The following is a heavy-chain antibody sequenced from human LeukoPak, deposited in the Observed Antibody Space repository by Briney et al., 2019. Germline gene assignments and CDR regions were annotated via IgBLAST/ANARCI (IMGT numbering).Heavy chain of an antibody. D-gene: IGHD3-22*01. CDR1: GGSISSSTYY. CDR3: ARRVYYDSSGYYRKVSDAFDI. Sequence: SETLSLTCTVSGGSISSSTYYWGWIRQPPGKGLEWIGSISYSGSTYYNPSLKSRVTISVDTSKKRFSLKLSSVTAADTAVYYCARRVYYDSSGYYRKVSDAFDIWGQGTMVTVSS. CDR2: ISYSGST. J-gene: IGHJ3*02. V-gene: IGHV4-39*01.